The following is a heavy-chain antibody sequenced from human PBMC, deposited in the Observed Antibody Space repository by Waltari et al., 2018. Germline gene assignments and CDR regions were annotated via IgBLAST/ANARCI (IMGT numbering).Heavy chain of an antibody. D-gene: IGHD6-13*01. CDR2: IYHSGST. CDR1: GYSISSGYY. Sequence: QVQLQESGPGLVKPSETLSLTCTGSGYSISSGYYWGWIRQPPGKGLEWIGSIYHSGSTYYNPSLKSRVTISVDTSKTQFSLKLSSVTAADTAVYYCARDGIAAAPVDWFDPWGQGTLVTVSS. J-gene: IGHJ5*02. CDR3: ARDGIAAAPVDWFDP. V-gene: IGHV4-38-2*02.